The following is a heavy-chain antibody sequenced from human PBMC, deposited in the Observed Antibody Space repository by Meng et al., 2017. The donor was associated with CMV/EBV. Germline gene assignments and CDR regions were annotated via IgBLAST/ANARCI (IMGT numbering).Heavy chain of an antibody. CDR2: IYPGDSDT. CDR1: GYSFTSYW. CDR3: ARSTGIWFGELFLVY. Sequence: GESLKISCQGSGYSFTSYWIGWVRQMPGKGLEWMGIIYPGDSDTRYSPSFQGQVTISADKSISTAYLQWSSLKASDTAMYYCARSTGIWFGELFLVYWGQGTLVTVSS. V-gene: IGHV5-51*01. D-gene: IGHD3-10*01. J-gene: IGHJ4*02.